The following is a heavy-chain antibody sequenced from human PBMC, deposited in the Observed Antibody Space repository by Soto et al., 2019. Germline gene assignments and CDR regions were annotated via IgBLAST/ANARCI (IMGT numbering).Heavy chain of an antibody. Sequence: ASVKVSCKASGYTFTGYYMHWVRQAPGQGLEWMGWINPNSGGTNYAQKFQGRVTMTRDTSISTAYMELSRLRSDDTAVYYCARDQIIVVVPAPINGGFDPWGQGTLVTVSS. J-gene: IGHJ5*02. V-gene: IGHV1-2*02. CDR1: GYTFTGYY. D-gene: IGHD2-2*01. CDR3: ARDQIIVVVPAPINGGFDP. CDR2: INPNSGGT.